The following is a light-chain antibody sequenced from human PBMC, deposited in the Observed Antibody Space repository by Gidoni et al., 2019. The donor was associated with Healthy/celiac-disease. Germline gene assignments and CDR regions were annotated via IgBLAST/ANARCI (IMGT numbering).Light chain of an antibody. CDR3: QQRSNWPSEGT. Sequence: EIVLTQSPATLSLSPGERAPLPCRASQSVSSYLAWYQQKPGQAPRLLIYDASNRATGIPARFSGSVSGTDFTLTISSLEPEDFAVYYCQQRSNWPSEGTFGQGTRLEIK. CDR2: DAS. J-gene: IGKJ5*01. CDR1: QSVSSY. V-gene: IGKV3-11*01.